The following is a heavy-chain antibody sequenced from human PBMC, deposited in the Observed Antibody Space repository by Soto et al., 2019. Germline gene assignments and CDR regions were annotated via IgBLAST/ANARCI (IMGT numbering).Heavy chain of an antibody. CDR1: GFTFSSYA. CDR3: AREQVDTAMVPLVY. V-gene: IGHV3-30-3*01. D-gene: IGHD5-18*01. Sequence: PGGSLRLSCAASGFTFSSYAMHWVRQAPGKGLEWEAVISYDGSNKYYADSVKGRFTISRDNSKNTLYLQMNSLRAEDTAVYYYAREQVDTAMVPLVYWGQGTLVTVSS. CDR2: ISYDGSNK. J-gene: IGHJ4*02.